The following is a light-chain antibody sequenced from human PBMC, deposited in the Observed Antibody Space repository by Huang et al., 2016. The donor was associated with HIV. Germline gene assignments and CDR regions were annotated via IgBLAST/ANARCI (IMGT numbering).Light chain of an antibody. J-gene: IGKJ3*01. CDR1: QDINNY. CDR2: DAS. V-gene: IGKV1-33*01. Sequence: DIQMTQSPSSLSASVGDRVTITCQASQDINNYLNWYQQKPGKAPKLLIYDASNLETGVPSRFSGSGSGTDFTFTISSLQPEDIATYYCQQYDNPFTFGPGTKVDIK. CDR3: QQYDNPFT.